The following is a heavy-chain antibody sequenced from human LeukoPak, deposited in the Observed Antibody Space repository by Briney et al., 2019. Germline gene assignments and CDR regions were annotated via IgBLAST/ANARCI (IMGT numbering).Heavy chain of an antibody. Sequence: ASVKVSCKVSGYTLTELSMHWVQQAPGKGLEWMGGFDPEDGETIYAQKFQGRVTMTEDTSTDTAYMELSSLRSEDTAVYYCATDIAVAGWTYFDYWGQGTLVTVSS. CDR2: FDPEDGET. CDR3: ATDIAVAGWTYFDY. D-gene: IGHD6-19*01. CDR1: GYTLTELS. J-gene: IGHJ4*02. V-gene: IGHV1-24*01.